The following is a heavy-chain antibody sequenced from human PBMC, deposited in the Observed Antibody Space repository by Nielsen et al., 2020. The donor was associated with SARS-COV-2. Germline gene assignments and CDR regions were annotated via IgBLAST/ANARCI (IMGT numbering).Heavy chain of an antibody. D-gene: IGHD6-13*01. Sequence: RQAPGKGLEWVGSTYYSGSTYYNLSLKSRVTRSVDTSKNQFCLKLSSVTAADTAVYYCASGYSSSLGDYWGQGTLVTVSS. CDR2: TYYSGST. CDR3: ASGYSSSLGDY. J-gene: IGHJ4*02. V-gene: IGHV4-39*01.